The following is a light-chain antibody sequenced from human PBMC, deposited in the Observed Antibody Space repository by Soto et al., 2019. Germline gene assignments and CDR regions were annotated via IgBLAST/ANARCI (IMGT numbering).Light chain of an antibody. CDR3: LQRSNWHPGTIT. CDR1: QSVSSS. V-gene: IGKV3-11*01. Sequence: EIVLTQFPATLSLSPGERATLSCRASQSVSSSLACYQQKPGQAPRLLMYDASNRATGIPARFTGSGSGTDFTLTISSLEPEDFVVYCCLQRSNWHPGTITFRQGTRLEIK. CDR2: DAS. J-gene: IGKJ5*01.